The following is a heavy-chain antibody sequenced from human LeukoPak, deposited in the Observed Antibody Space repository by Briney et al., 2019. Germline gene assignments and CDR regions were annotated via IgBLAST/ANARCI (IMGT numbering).Heavy chain of an antibody. CDR1: GGSISSSSSY. CDR2: IYYSGSS. Sequence: SETLSLTCSVSGGSISSSSSYWGWIRQPPGKGLERIGSIYYSGSSFDNPALKSRVTISVDTSKNQFSLKLSSVTAADTAVYYCARHRSGWLQSSFDYWGQGTLVTVSS. V-gene: IGHV4-39*01. D-gene: IGHD5-24*01. J-gene: IGHJ4*02. CDR3: ARHRSGWLQSSFDY.